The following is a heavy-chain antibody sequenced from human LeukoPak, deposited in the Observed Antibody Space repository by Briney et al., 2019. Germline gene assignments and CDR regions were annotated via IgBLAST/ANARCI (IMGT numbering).Heavy chain of an antibody. V-gene: IGHV3-48*04. Sequence: GGSLRLSCAASGFTFSSYSMNWVRQAPGKGLEWVSDISSSSSTIYYADSVKGRFTISRDNAKNSLYLQMNSLRAEDTAVYYCAREEWGYDSSGYYVDYWGQGTLVTVSS. J-gene: IGHJ4*02. CDR3: AREEWGYDSSGYYVDY. CDR1: GFTFSSYS. D-gene: IGHD3-22*01. CDR2: ISSSSSTI.